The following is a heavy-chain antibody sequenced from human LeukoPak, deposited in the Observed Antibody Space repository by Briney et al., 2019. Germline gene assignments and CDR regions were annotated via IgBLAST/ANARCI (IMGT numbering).Heavy chain of an antibody. V-gene: IGHV3-33*01. CDR1: GFTFSSYG. J-gene: IGHJ4*02. Sequence: PGRSLRLSCAASGFTFSSYGMHWVRQAPGKGLEWVAVIWYDGSNKYYADSVKGRFTISRDNPKNTLYLQMNSLRGEDTAVYYWARDKRRGTSCPDYWGQGTLVTVSS. CDR3: ARDKRRGTSCPDY. CDR2: IWYDGSNK. D-gene: IGHD2-2*01.